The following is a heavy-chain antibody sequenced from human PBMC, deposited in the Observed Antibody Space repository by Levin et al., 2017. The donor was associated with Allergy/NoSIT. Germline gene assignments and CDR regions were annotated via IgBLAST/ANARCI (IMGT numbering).Heavy chain of an antibody. CDR3: ARRIWVWYGRSGYPLFDP. Sequence: SGPTLVKPTQTLTLTCTFSGFSLTTSGVGVGWFRQPPGKALEWLALIYWDDAERYGPSLTSRRTITKDTSKNQVVLTMTNMDPADTATYYCARRIWVWYGRSGYPLFDPWGQGTLVTVSS. V-gene: IGHV2-5*05. J-gene: IGHJ5*02. CDR1: GFSLTTSGVG. D-gene: IGHD3-22*01. CDR2: IYWDDAE.